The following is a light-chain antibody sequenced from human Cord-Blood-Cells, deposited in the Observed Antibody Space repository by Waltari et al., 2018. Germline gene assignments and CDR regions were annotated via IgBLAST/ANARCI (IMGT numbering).Light chain of an antibody. CDR1: QSVSSY. Sequence: EIVLTQSPATLSFSPGERATLPCRASQSVSSYLAWYQQKPGQAPRLLIYDASNRATGIPARFSGSGSGTDFTLTISSLEPEDFAVYYCQQRSNWPLLTFGGGTKVEIK. J-gene: IGKJ4*01. V-gene: IGKV3-11*01. CDR2: DAS. CDR3: QQRSNWPLLT.